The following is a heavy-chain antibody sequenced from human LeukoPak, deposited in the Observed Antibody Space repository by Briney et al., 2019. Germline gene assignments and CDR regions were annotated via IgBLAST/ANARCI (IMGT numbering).Heavy chain of an antibody. CDR2: ISAYNGNT. CDR1: GYTFTSYG. CDR3: ARDRTMEDDILTGYYRANDY. D-gene: IGHD3-9*01. V-gene: IGHV1-18*01. Sequence: ASVKVSCKASGYTFTSYGISWVRQAPGQGLEWMGWISAYNGNTNYAQKLQGRVTMTTDTSTSTAYMELRSLRSDDTAVYYCARDRTMEDDILTGYYRANDYWGQGTLVTVSS. J-gene: IGHJ4*02.